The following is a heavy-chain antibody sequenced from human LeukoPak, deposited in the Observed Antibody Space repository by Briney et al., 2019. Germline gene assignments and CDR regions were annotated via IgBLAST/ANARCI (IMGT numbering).Heavy chain of an antibody. Sequence: SGGSLRLSCAASGFTVSGNYTIWVRQTPGKRLEWVSLIYSGGNTYYTDSVKGRFTISRDNSENTLYLQMNSLRTEDTAVYYCARVADYYVSGHFDYWGQGTLVTVSS. V-gene: IGHV3-53*01. CDR3: ARVADYYVSGHFDY. J-gene: IGHJ4*02. D-gene: IGHD3-10*01. CDR1: GFTVSGNY. CDR2: IYSGGNT.